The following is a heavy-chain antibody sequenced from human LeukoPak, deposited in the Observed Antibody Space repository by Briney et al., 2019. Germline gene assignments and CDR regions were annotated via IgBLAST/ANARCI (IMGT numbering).Heavy chain of an antibody. CDR3: ARVTGYMIEDYFDY. CDR1: GGSISSYY. Sequence: SETLSLTCTVSGGSISSYYWSWIRQPPGKGLEWIGYIYYSGSTNYKPSLKSRVTISVETSKNQFSLKLRSVSAADTAVYYCARVTGYMIEDYFDYWGQGTLVTVSS. D-gene: IGHD3-22*01. J-gene: IGHJ4*02. V-gene: IGHV4-59*01. CDR2: IYYSGST.